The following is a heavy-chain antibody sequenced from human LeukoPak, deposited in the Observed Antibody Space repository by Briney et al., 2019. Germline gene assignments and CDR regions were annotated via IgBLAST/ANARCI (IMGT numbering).Heavy chain of an antibody. J-gene: IGHJ4*02. D-gene: IGHD3-10*01. CDR1: GDSISSGTYY. CDR3: ALQGGDARLTKLRGVVIHNFHF. Sequence: PSETLSLTCAVSGDSISSGTYYWGWVRQAPGKGLEWVSAISGSGGSTYYADSVKGRFTISRDNSKNTLFLEMNSLRAEDTAVYYCALQGGDARLTKLRGVVIHNFHFWGQGTLVTVSS. CDR2: ISGSGGST. V-gene: IGHV3-23*01.